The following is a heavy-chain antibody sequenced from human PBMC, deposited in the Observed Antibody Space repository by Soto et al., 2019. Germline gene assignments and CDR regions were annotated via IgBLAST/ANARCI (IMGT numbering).Heavy chain of an antibody. Sequence: WGSLRLSCAASGFTFSDYYRSWIRQAPGKGLEWVSYISSSSSYTNYADSVKGRFTISRDNAKNSLYLQMNSLRAEDTAVYYCARDIYYDSSGYYYGPTPIMDYWGQGTLVTVS. CDR2: ISSSSSYT. CDR3: ARDIYYDSSGYYYGPTPIMDY. V-gene: IGHV3-11*05. CDR1: GFTFSDYY. J-gene: IGHJ4*02. D-gene: IGHD3-22*01.